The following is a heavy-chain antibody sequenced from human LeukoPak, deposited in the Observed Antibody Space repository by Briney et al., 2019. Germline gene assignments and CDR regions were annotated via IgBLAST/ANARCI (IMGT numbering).Heavy chain of an antibody. Sequence: TPSETLSLTCTVSGGSMSPYHWGWIRQPPGKGLEWTGYIYYSGSTNYNPSLKSRVTISVDTSKNQFSLKLSSVTAADTAVYYCAREANYDYVWGSYRPYYFDYWGQGTLVTVSS. D-gene: IGHD3-16*02. CDR3: AREANYDYVWGSYRPYYFDY. J-gene: IGHJ4*02. V-gene: IGHV4-59*01. CDR1: GGSMSPYH. CDR2: IYYSGST.